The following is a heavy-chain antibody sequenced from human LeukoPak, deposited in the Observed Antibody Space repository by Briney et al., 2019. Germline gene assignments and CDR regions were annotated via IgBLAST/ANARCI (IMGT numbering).Heavy chain of an antibody. Sequence: PGGSLRLSCAASGFMFSTYEINWARQAPGEGREWLSYISFNGQRIFYADSVKGRFTISRKNPKNTLYLQMDSLRADDTAVYYCARDRYYTADYWGQGTLVTVS. CDR3: ARDRYYTADY. CDR1: GFMFSTYE. CDR2: ISFNGQRI. D-gene: IGHD2-8*02. V-gene: IGHV3-48*03. J-gene: IGHJ4*02.